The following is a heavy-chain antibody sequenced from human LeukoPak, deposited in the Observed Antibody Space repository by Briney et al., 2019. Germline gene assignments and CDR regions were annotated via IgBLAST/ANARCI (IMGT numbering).Heavy chain of an antibody. J-gene: IGHJ4*02. V-gene: IGHV4-30-4*08. D-gene: IGHD3-22*01. CDR3: ARRDGLYDSGGYSP. CDR2: IYYSGST. Sequence: SGPTLVHPSQTLSLPCTVYGGSISSGDYSWSWIRQPPGKGLEWLGYIYYSGSTYYNPSLKSRVTISVDTSKNQFSLKLSSVTAADTAVYYCARRDGLYDSGGYSPWGQGTLVTVSS. CDR1: GGSISSGDYS.